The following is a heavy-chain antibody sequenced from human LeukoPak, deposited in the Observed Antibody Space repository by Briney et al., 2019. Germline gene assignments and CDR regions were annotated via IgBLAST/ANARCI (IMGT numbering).Heavy chain of an antibody. Sequence: GGSLRLSCAGSGFTFSSYWMSWVRQAPGKGLEWVASIKEDGSEQYYVDSVKGRFTISRDNAKNSLYLQMNSLRAEDMAVYYCARGGYYWGAWGQGTLVTVSS. CDR1: GFTFSSYW. CDR3: ARGGYYWGA. D-gene: IGHD1-1*01. J-gene: IGHJ5*02. CDR2: IKEDGSEQ. V-gene: IGHV3-7*01.